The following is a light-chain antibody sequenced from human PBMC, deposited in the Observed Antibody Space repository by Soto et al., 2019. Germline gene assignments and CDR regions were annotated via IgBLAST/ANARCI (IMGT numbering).Light chain of an antibody. CDR1: SSVVGGYNY. CDR3: SSYTSSSTEVV. Sequence: QSALTQPASVSGSPGQSITISCTGTSSVVGGYNYVSWYQQHPGKAPKLMIYDVNNRPSGVSNRFSGSKSGNTASLTISGLQAEDEADYYCSSYTSSSTEVVFGGGTKLTVL. J-gene: IGLJ2*01. CDR2: DVN. V-gene: IGLV2-14*01.